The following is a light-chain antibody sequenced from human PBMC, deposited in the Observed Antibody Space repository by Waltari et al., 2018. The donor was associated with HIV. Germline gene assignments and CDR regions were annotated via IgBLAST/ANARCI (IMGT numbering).Light chain of an antibody. J-gene: IGLJ1*01. CDR2: DVS. CDR3: CSYAGSSTFV. Sequence: QSALTQPASVSGSPGQSITISCTGTSSDVGGYNYVSWYQQHPGKAPKLMIDDVSKRPSGVSNRFSGSKSGNTASVTISGLQAEDEADYYCCSYAGSSTFVFGTGTKVTVL. V-gene: IGLV2-23*02. CDR1: SSDVGGYNY.